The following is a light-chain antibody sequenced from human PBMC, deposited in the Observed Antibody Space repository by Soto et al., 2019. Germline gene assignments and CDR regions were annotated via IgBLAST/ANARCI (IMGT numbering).Light chain of an antibody. CDR1: SSDVGGYNY. J-gene: IGLJ7*01. CDR3: SSYTSNSTPAV. V-gene: IGLV2-14*01. Sequence: QSVLTQPASESGSPGQSITISCTGTSSDVGGYNYVSWYQQHPGKAPKLMISEVTNRPSGVSNRFSGSKSGNTASLTISGLQAEDEADYYCSSYTSNSTPAVFGGGIQLTVL. CDR2: EVT.